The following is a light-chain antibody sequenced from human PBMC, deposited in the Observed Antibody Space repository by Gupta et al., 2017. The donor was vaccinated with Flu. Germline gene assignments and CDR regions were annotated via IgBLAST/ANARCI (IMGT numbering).Light chain of an antibody. CDR2: DVT. Sequence: ITISCSVTSSDVGRSDSVSWYQQHPDKAPKLIIFDVTKRPSGVSSRFSGSKSGNTASLTISGLQPEDETDYYCSSYTSGSTFYVFGTGTKVTVL. CDR3: SSYTSGSTFYV. CDR1: SSDVGRSDS. J-gene: IGLJ1*01. V-gene: IGLV2-14*03.